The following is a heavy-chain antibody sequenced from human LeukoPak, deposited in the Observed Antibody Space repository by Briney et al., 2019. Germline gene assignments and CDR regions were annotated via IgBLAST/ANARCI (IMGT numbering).Heavy chain of an antibody. CDR1: GGSISSSSYY. CDR2: IYYSGST. Sequence: SETLSLTCTVFGGSISSSSYYWGWIRQPPGKGLEWIGSIYYSGSTYYNPSLKSRVTISVDTSKNQFSLKLSSVTAADTAVYYCARGTMTEWLVPTIFDYWGQGTLVTVSS. CDR3: ARGTMTEWLVPTIFDY. J-gene: IGHJ4*02. V-gene: IGHV4-39*01. D-gene: IGHD6-19*01.